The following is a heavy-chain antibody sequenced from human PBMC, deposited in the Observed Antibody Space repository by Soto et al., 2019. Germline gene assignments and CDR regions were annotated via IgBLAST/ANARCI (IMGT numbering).Heavy chain of an antibody. J-gene: IGHJ5*02. CDR1: GASISSGGYS. V-gene: IGHV4-30-2*01. Sequence: QLQLQESGSGLVKPSQTLSLTCAVSGASISSGGYSWSWFRHPPGKGVEWIGYIYPSGSTSNNPSLRRRVPISAERSKNQFPLKLRSVTAAETAVYYCARGGGGPRSISYGAPSSFHPWGEETLVTVSS. CDR2: IYPSGST. D-gene: IGHD4-17*01. CDR3: ARGGGGPRSISYGAPSSFHP.